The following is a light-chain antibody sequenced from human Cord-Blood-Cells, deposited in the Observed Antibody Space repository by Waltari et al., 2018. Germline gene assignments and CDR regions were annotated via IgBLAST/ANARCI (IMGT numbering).Light chain of an antibody. CDR3: QQYKNWPPLT. CDR1: QSVSSN. J-gene: IGKJ4*01. CDR2: GAS. Sequence: EIVMTQSPATLSVSPGERATPSCRASQSVSSNLAWYQQKPGQAPRLLICGASTRATGIPARFSGSGSGTEFTLTISSLQSEDCAVDYCQQYKNWPPLTFGGGTKVEIK. V-gene: IGKV3-15*01.